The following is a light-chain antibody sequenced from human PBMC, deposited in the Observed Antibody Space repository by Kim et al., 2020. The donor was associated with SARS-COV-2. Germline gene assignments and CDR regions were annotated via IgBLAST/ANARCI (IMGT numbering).Light chain of an antibody. V-gene: IGLV3-9*01. J-gene: IGLJ2*01. CDR2: RNN. CDR1: NIGRKS. CDR3: QIWDIDTV. Sequence: VSVALGRTASITCEGKNIGRKSVHWYQQRPGQAPVLVISRNNNRPSEIPERFSGSNSGDTATLTISRTQAGDEADYYCQIWDIDTVFGGGTQLTVL.